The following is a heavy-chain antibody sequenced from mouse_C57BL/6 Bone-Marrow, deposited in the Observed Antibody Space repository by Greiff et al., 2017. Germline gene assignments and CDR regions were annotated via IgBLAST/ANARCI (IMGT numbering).Heavy chain of an antibody. CDR1: GFTFSSYG. V-gene: IGHV5-6*02. CDR2: ISSGGSYT. Sequence: DVMLVESGGDLVKPGGSLKLSCAASGFTFSSYGMSWVRQTPDKRLEWVATISSGGSYTYYPDSVKGRFTISRDNAKNTLYLQMSSLRSEDTAMYYCARHEITTRDFDYWGQGTTLTVSS. D-gene: IGHD1-1*01. CDR3: ARHEITTRDFDY. J-gene: IGHJ2*01.